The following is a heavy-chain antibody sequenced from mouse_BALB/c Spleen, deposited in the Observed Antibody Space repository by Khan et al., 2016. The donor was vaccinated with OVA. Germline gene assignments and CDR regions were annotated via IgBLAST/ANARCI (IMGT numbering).Heavy chain of an antibody. CDR3: GGYYGSSFAY. J-gene: IGHJ3*01. CDR2: IYPGTGDT. V-gene: IGHV1-80*01. Sequence: QVQLQQSGAELVRPGSSVKISCKASGYAFSSYWMNWVKQRPGQGLEWIGQIYPGTGDTNYTGTFKGKATLTADKSSSTAHLQLSSLPSQVSAVLFWGGYYGSSFAYWGQGTLVTVSA. CDR1: GYAFSSYW. D-gene: IGHD1-1*01.